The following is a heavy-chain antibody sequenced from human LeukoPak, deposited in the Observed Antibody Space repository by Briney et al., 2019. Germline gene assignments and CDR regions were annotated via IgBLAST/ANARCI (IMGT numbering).Heavy chain of an antibody. D-gene: IGHD6-6*01. J-gene: IGHJ4*02. CDR3: ARDDVGSSPYSFDY. V-gene: IGHV3-21*01. Sequence: GGSLRLSCAASGFTFSSYSMNWVRQAPGKGLEWVSSISSSSSYIYCADSVKGRFTISRDNAKNSLYLQMNSLRAEDTAVYYCARDDVGSSPYSFDYWGQGTLVTVSS. CDR1: GFTFSSYS. CDR2: ISSSSSYI.